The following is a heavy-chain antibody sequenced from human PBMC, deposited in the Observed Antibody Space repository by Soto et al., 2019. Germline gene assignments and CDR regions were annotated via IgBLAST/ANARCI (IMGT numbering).Heavy chain of an antibody. V-gene: IGHV3-23*01. D-gene: IGHD6-13*01. J-gene: IGHJ4*02. CDR1: GFTFSSYA. CDR2: ISGSGGST. Sequence: GGSLRLSCAASGFTFSSYAMSWVRQAPGKGLEWVSAISGSGGSTYYADSVKGRFTISRDNSKNTLYLQMNSLRAEDTAVYYCAKYGGGRQLAGYYFDYWGQGTLVTVSS. CDR3: AKYGGGRQLAGYYFDY.